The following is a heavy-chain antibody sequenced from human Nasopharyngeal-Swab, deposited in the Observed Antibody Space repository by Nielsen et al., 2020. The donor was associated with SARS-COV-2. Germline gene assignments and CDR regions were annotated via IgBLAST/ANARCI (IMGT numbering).Heavy chain of an antibody. CDR2: ISPRSSTI. CDR3: ARDQLPHTFRGVIGDS. J-gene: IGHJ4*02. Sequence: GESLKISCAASGFTLSDYYMSWIRQAPGKGLEWISYISPRSSTINYADSVRGRFTISRDNAKNSLYLQMNSLTVEDTAVYYCARDQLPHTFRGVIGDSWGQGILVTVSS. V-gene: IGHV3-11*01. D-gene: IGHD3-10*01. CDR1: GFTLSDYY.